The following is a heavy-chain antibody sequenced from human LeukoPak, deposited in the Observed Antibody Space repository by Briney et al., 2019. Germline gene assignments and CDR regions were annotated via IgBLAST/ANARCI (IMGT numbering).Heavy chain of an antibody. CDR3: AREEAESTSYYYYYYGMDV. CDR1: GGSISSYY. Sequence: SETLSLTCTVSGGSISSYYWSWIRQPAGKGLEWIGRIYTSGSTNYNPPLKSRVTMSVDTSKNQFSLKLSSVTAADTAVYYCAREEAESTSYYYYYYGMDVWGQGTTVTVSS. J-gene: IGHJ6*02. CDR2: IYTSGST. V-gene: IGHV4-4*07.